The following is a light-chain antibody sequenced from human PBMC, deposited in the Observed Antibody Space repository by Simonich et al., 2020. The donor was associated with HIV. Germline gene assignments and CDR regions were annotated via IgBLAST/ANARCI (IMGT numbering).Light chain of an antibody. CDR2: GAS. J-gene: IGKJ2*01. V-gene: IGKV3-20*01. CDR3: QLYGTSPPRDT. CDR1: QSVSNN. Sequence: EIEMTQSPATLSVSPGERATLSCRANQSVSNNLAWYQQKPGQAPRLLMHGASSRATGIPDRFSGSGSGTDFTLTISRLEPEDFAVYYCQLYGTSPPRDTFGQGTKLEIK.